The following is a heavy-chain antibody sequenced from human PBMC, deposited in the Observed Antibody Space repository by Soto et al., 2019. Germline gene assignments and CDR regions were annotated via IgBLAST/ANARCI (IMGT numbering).Heavy chain of an antibody. CDR3: ARWSYLDY. CDR1: GFSFGSYA. V-gene: IGHV3-23*01. CDR2: ISGSDGKT. Sequence: GESLKISCAASGFSFGSYALSWVRQAPGKGLEWVSTISGSDGKTFYADSVKGRFSISRDTSQSTLYLQMNSLRADDTAMYYCARWSYLDYWGQGTRVTVSS. J-gene: IGHJ4*02. D-gene: IGHD3-3*01.